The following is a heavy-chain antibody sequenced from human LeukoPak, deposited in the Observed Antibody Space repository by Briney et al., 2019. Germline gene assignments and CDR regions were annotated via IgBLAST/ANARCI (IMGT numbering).Heavy chain of an antibody. V-gene: IGHV3-30*18. CDR1: GFTFSSYG. CDR2: ISYDGSNK. D-gene: IGHD6-19*01. Sequence: HPGRSLRLSCAASGFTFSSYGMHWVRQVPGKGLEWVAVISYDGSNKYYADSVKGRFTISRDNSKNTLYLQMNSLRAEDTAVYYCAKANGWEGSWFDPWGQGTLVTVSS. CDR3: AKANGWEGSWFDP. J-gene: IGHJ5*02.